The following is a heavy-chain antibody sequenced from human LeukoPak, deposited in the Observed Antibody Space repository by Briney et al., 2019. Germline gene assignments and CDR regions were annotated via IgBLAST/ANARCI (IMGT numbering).Heavy chain of an antibody. CDR3: AKSNGYGLVDI. CDR1: GDSISNINW. V-gene: IGHV4-4*02. D-gene: IGHD3-10*01. J-gene: IGHJ3*02. CDR2: IHDGGST. Sequence: SETLSLTCAVSGDSISNINWWWSWVRQPPGKGLEWIGEIHDGGSTTYHPSLKSRVTISLDTSRNQFSLKLNSVTAADTAVYYCAKSNGYGLVDIWGQGTMVTVSS.